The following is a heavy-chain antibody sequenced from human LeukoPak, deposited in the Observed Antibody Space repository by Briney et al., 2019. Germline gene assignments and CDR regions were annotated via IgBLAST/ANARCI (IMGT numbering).Heavy chain of an antibody. J-gene: IGHJ4*02. CDR3: ARVYDRWSGYSSGYYFDY. Sequence: ASVKVSCKASGYTFTGYYMHWVRQAPGQGLEWMGSMNPNDGLTNYAQKFQGRVTMTRDTSISTAYMEMSRLRSDDTAVYCCARVYDRWSGYSSGYYFDYWGQGTLVTVSS. CDR2: MNPNDGLT. CDR1: GYTFTGYY. D-gene: IGHD3-3*01. V-gene: IGHV1-2*02.